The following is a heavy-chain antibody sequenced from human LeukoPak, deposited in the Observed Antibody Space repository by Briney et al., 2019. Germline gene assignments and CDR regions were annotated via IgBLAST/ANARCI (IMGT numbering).Heavy chain of an antibody. D-gene: IGHD6-19*01. CDR2: ISSSGTYI. Sequence: GGSLRLSCAASGFTFSTYSMNWVRQAPGKGLEWVSSISSSGTYIYYADSVKGRFTISRDTAKNSLFLQMNSLRAEDTAVYYCARHSSGWYFNYWGQGTLVTVSS. J-gene: IGHJ4*02. CDR1: GFTFSTYS. CDR3: ARHSSGWYFNY. V-gene: IGHV3-21*01.